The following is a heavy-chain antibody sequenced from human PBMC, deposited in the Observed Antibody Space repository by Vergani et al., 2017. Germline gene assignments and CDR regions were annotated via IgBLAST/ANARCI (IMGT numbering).Heavy chain of an antibody. J-gene: IGHJ5*02. V-gene: IGHV3-48*01. CDR2: ISSSSSTI. CDR3: ARDLRIVATIRNWFDP. Sequence: EVQLVESGGGLVQPGGSLRLSCAASGFTFSSYSMNWVRQAPGKGLEWVSYISSSSSTIYYADSVKGRFTISRDNAKNSLYLQMNSLRAEDTAVYYGARDLRIVATIRNWFDPWGQGTLVTVSS. CDR1: GFTFSSYS. D-gene: IGHD5-12*01.